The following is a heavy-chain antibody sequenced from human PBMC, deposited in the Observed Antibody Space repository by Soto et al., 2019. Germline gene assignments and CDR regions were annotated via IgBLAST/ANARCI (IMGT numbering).Heavy chain of an antibody. Sequence: PGGSLRLSCAASGFTFSSYAMSWVRQAPGKGLEWVSAISGSGGSTYYADSVKGRFTISRDNSKNTLYLQMNSLRAEDTAVYYCAKDEGGEYYYGMDVWGQGTTVTVSS. J-gene: IGHJ6*02. D-gene: IGHD3-16*01. CDR3: AKDEGGEYYYGMDV. CDR2: ISGSGGST. V-gene: IGHV3-23*01. CDR1: GFTFSSYA.